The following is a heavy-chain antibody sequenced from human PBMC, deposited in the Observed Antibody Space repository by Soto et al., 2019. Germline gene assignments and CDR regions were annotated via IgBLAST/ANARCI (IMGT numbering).Heavy chain of an antibody. J-gene: IGHJ6*02. Sequence: SETLSLTCTVSGGSISSSSYYWGWIRQPPGKGLEWIGSIYYSGSTYYNPSLKSRVTISVDTSKNQFSLKLSSVTAADTAVYYCARLGRIVLMVYAPHYYGMDVWGQGTTVTVSS. CDR3: ARLGRIVLMVYAPHYYGMDV. CDR2: IYYSGST. V-gene: IGHV4-39*01. CDR1: GGSISSSSYY. D-gene: IGHD2-8*01.